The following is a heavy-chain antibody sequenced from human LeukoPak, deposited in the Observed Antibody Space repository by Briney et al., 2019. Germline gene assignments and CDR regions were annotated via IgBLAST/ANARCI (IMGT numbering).Heavy chain of an antibody. J-gene: IGHJ4*02. Sequence: GRSLRLSCAASGFTFSSYAMHWVRQTPGKGLEWVTVISYDGNNKYYADSVKGRFTISRDNSKNTLYLQMNSLRAEDTAVYYCATDRATQYFDYWGQGTLVSVPS. CDR1: GFTFSSYA. D-gene: IGHD2-15*01. V-gene: IGHV3-30-3*01. CDR2: ISYDGNNK. CDR3: ATDRATQYFDY.